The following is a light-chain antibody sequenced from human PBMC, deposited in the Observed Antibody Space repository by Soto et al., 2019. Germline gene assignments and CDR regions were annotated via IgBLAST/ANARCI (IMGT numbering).Light chain of an antibody. CDR2: DDS. J-gene: IGLJ3*02. CDR1: NIGIKN. CDR3: QVWDSSSDQWV. Sequence: SYELTQPASVSVAPGQTATISCGGNNIGIKNVHWYQQKPGQAPLLVVSDDSDRPPGIPERFSGSRSANTATLIITRVEAGDEADHSCQVWDSSSDQWVFGGGTKLTVL. V-gene: IGLV3-21*02.